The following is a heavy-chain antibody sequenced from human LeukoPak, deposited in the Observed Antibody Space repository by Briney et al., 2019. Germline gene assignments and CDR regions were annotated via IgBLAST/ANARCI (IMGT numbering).Heavy chain of an antibody. J-gene: IGHJ4*02. CDR2: IYHSKNT. CDR3: ARAPRDSGSFKFMRRFDY. CDR1: GYYISSYNY. Sequence: PWETLSLTCAVSGYYISSYNYRVWLRPPPGEGLGGTGGIYHSKNTYYKPSLKGRLTISRDKSKNNLSLKLSSLTAADTAVYYCARAPRDSGSFKFMRRFDYWGQGTLVTVSS. D-gene: IGHD3-22*01. V-gene: IGHV4-38-2*01.